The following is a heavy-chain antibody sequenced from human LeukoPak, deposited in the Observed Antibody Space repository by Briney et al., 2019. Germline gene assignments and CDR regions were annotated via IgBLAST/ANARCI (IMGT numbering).Heavy chain of an antibody. CDR1: GFTFTNYV. Sequence: SGGSLRLSCAASGFTFTNYVMTWVRQAPGKGLEWISTISVSGATTYYADSVQGRFTISRDNSKNTLSLRMNNLRAEDSAIYYCTSRKEYSTSSVYYRGQGTLVTVSS. CDR2: ISVSGATT. V-gene: IGHV3-23*01. J-gene: IGHJ4*02. D-gene: IGHD6-6*01. CDR3: TSRKEYSTSSVYY.